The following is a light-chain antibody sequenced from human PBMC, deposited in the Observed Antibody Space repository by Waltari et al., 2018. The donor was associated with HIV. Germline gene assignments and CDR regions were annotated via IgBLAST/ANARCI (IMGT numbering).Light chain of an antibody. Sequence: SYVLTQPPSVSVAPGQTAMITCGGNNIGSKTVQWYQEKPGQAPILVIYDDADRPSGSPELFSCSNSGNTATLTISRVEAGDEADYFCQVWDGNSDHQVFGGGTKLTVL. CDR3: QVWDGNSDHQV. CDR1: NIGSKT. V-gene: IGLV3-21*02. J-gene: IGLJ3*02. CDR2: DDA.